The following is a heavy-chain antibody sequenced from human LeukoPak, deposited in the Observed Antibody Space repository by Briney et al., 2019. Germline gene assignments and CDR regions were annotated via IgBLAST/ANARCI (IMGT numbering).Heavy chain of an antibody. J-gene: IGHJ6*02. CDR2: ISYDGSNK. CDR1: GFTFSSYA. CDR3: AKGGSSSSHYYYGMDV. D-gene: IGHD6-6*01. V-gene: IGHV3-30-3*01. Sequence: PGRSLRLSCAASGFTFSSYAMHWVRQAPGKGLEWVAVISYDGSNKYYADSVKGRFTISRDNSKNTLYLQMNSLRAEDTAVYYCAKGGSSSSHYYYGMDVWGQGTTVTVSS.